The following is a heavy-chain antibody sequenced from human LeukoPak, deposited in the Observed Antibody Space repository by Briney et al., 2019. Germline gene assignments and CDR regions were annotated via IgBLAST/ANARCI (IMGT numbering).Heavy chain of an antibody. J-gene: IGHJ4*02. Sequence: SETLSLACTVSGGSISSSSYYWGWIRQPPGKGLEWIGSIYYSGSTYYNPSLKSRVTISVDTSKNQFSLKLSSVTAADTAVYYCARTHDSSGYFDYWGQGTLVTVSS. V-gene: IGHV4-39*07. CDR2: IYYSGST. D-gene: IGHD3-22*01. CDR3: ARTHDSSGYFDY. CDR1: GGSISSSSYY.